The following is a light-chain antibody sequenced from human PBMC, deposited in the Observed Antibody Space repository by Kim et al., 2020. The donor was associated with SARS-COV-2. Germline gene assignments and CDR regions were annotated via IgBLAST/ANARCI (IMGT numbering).Light chain of an antibody. Sequence: ETVLTQSPATLSLSPGERATLSCRASQSVSSFLAWYQQKPGQAPRLLIYDASNRATGIPARFSGSGSGTDFTLTISSPEPEDIAVYYCQQRSNWPYTFGQGTKLEIK. CDR1: QSVSSF. V-gene: IGKV3-11*01. CDR3: QQRSNWPYT. J-gene: IGKJ2*01. CDR2: DAS.